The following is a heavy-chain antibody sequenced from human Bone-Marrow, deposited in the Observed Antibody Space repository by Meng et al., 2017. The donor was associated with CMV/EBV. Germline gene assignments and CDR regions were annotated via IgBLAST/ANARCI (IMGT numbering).Heavy chain of an antibody. CDR3: ARVRQGNCTSTSCYTLDY. CDR1: GGTFISNA. J-gene: IGHJ4*02. Sequence: SVQVTCRASGGTFISNAISWVRQAPGQGLEWRGGIIPIFGTANYAQKFQGRVTITTDESTSTAYMELSSLRSEDATVDYCARVRQGNCTSTSCYTLDYWGQGTLVTVSS. V-gene: IGHV1-69*05. CDR2: IIPIFGTA. D-gene: IGHD2-2*02.